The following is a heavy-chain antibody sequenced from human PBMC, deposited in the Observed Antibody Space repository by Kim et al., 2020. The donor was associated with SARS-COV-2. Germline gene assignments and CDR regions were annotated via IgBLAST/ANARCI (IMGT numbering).Heavy chain of an antibody. Sequence: ASVKVSCRASGYMFSIYVIHLARQATGQGLERMGWMNPASGDTGNAQKLQDRITMTRSISDNTAYMELTSLKSDDTAVYFCARGNTVSNWGSPGVDYWCQ. V-gene: IGHV1-8*01. CDR1: GYMFSIYV. CDR3: ARGNTVSNWGSPGVDY. J-gene: IGHJ4*02. D-gene: IGHD7-27*01. CDR2: MNPASGDT.